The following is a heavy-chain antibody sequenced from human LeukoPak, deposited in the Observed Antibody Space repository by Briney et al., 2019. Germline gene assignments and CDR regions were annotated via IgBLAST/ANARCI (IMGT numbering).Heavy chain of an antibody. D-gene: IGHD3-9*01. CDR2: IKHDGSDH. CDR1: GFTFRSYW. Sequence: PGGSLRLSCVGSGFTFRSYWMSWVRQAPGKGLEWVANIKHDGSDHYYADSVAGRFTISRDNAKNSLYLEMSSLRAEDAAVYFCVRHPGSYNVLTGYSYYLDYWGQGTLVTVSS. CDR3: VRHPGSYNVLTGYSYYLDY. J-gene: IGHJ4*02. V-gene: IGHV3-7*01.